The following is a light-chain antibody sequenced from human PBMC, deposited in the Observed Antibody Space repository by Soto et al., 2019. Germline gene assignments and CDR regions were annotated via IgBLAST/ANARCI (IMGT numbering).Light chain of an antibody. V-gene: IGLV6-57*01. J-gene: IGLJ2*01. CDR2: VDN. CDR1: SGNIASNF. CDR3: LSYDSSNQV. Sequence: NFMLTQPHSVSESPGKTVTISCTRSSGNIASNFVQWFQQRPGSSPTTVIYVDNQRPSGVPDRFSGSIDSSSNSASLTISGLKTEDEADYYCLSYDSSNQVFGAGTKLTVL.